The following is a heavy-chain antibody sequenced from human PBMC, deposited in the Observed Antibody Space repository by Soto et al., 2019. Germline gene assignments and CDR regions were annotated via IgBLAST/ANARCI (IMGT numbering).Heavy chain of an antibody. Sequence: SETLSLTCTFSGCSIISGGYYWSWIRQHPGKGLEWIGYIYYSGSTYYNPSLKSRVTISVDTSKNQFSLKLSSVTAADTAVYYCARLDIWGQGTMVTVSS. V-gene: IGHV4-31*03. CDR2: IYYSGST. CDR1: GCSIISGGYY. J-gene: IGHJ3*02. CDR3: ARLDI.